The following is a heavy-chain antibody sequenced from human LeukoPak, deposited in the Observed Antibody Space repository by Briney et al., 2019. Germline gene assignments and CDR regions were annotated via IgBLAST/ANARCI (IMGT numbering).Heavy chain of an antibody. J-gene: IGHJ4*02. CDR1: GLRFSDYY. CDR2: IILNDGRT. D-gene: IGHD1-26*01. CDR3: ATDGGKHNFDY. V-gene: IGHV1-2*06. Sequence: ASVKVSCKASGLRFSDYYLHWVRQAPGQGREWMGRIILNDGRTKYAQRFEGRVSMTRDTSISTAYMELIMQTSDDTAVYYCATDGGKHNFDYWGQGTLVTVSS.